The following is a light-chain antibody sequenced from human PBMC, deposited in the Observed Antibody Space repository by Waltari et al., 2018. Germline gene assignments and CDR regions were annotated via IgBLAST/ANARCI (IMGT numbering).Light chain of an antibody. J-gene: IGKJ1*01. CDR3: QQYNSYST. CDR1: QSISSW. V-gene: IGKV1-5*01. Sequence: DIQMTQSPSTLSASVGDRVTITCRASQSISSWLAWYQQKPGKAPKLLIYDASSLESGVPSRFSGSGSGTEFTLTISSLHPDDFATYYCQQYNSYSTFGQGTKVEI. CDR2: DAS.